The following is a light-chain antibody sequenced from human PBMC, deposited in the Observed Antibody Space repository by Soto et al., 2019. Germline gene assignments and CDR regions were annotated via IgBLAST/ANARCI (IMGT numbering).Light chain of an antibody. J-gene: IGLJ3*02. CDR1: NSNIGRYS. Sequence: QSVLTQPPSLSGTPGQRVTISRSGSNSNIGRYSVNWYQHFPGTAPKILIYSADERPAGVPDRFSGSKSGTSASLAISGLQSEDEGEYYCAAWDDNLNGPLFGGGTKLTVL. CDR2: SAD. V-gene: IGLV1-44*01. CDR3: AAWDDNLNGPL.